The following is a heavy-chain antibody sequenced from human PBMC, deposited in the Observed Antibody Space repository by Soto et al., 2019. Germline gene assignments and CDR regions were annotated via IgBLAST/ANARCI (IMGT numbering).Heavy chain of an antibody. J-gene: IGHJ3*02. CDR1: GGSISSGGYY. CDR3: ARDRSSDFSGEPRAGIQLWSRAFDI. CDR2: IYYSGST. D-gene: IGHD5-18*01. V-gene: IGHV4-31*03. Sequence: SETLSLTSTVSGGSISSGGYYWSWIRQHPGKGLEWIGYIYYSGSTYYNPSLKSRVTISVDTSKNQFSLKLSSVTAADTAVYYCARDRSSDFSGEPRAGIQLWSRAFDIWGQGTMVTVSS.